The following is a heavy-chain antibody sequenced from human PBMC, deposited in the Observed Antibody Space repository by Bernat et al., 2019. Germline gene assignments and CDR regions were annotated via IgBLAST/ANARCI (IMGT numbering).Heavy chain of an antibody. J-gene: IGHJ2*01. CDR2: IYYSGST. D-gene: IGHD6-13*01. CDR3: ARSFGSSSWYFDL. V-gene: IGHV4-31*03. CDR1: GGSISSDGYY. Sequence: QVQLQESGPGLVKPSQTLSLTCTVSGGSISSDGYYWSWIRQHPGKGLEWIGYIYYSGSTYYNPSLESRVTISVETSKRQFSLRLSSVTAADTAVYYCARSFGSSSWYFDLWGRGTLVSVSS.